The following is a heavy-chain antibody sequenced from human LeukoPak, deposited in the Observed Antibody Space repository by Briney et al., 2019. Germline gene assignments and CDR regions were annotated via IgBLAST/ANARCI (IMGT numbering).Heavy chain of an antibody. J-gene: IGHJ3*02. CDR2: FDPEDGET. CDR3: ATYTPGYYYGLGSYWAFDI. Sequence: ASVKVSCKVSGYTLTELSMHWVRQAPGKGLEWMGGFDPEDGETIYAQKFQGRVTMTEDTSTDTAYMELSSLRSEDTAVYYCATYTPGYYYGLGSYWAFDIWGQGTMVTVSS. D-gene: IGHD3-10*01. V-gene: IGHV1-24*01. CDR1: GYTLTELS.